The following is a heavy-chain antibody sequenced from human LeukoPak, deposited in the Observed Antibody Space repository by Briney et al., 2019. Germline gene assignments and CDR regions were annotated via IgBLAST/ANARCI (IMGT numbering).Heavy chain of an antibody. CDR2: INPSGGST. J-gene: IGHJ4*02. CDR3: ARDVGYGSGSTYFDY. CDR1: GYTFTSYG. D-gene: IGHD3-10*01. Sequence: GASVKVSCKASGYTFTSYGISWVRQAPGQGLEWMGIINPSGGSTSYAQKFQGRVTVTRDTSTSTVYMELSSLRSEDTAVYYCARDVGYGSGSTYFDYWGQGTLVTVSS. V-gene: IGHV1-46*01.